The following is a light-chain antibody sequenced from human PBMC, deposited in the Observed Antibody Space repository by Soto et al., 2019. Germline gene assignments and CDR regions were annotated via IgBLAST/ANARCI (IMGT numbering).Light chain of an antibody. CDR2: DAS. Sequence: AIQLTQSPSSLSASVGDRVTITCRASQGISSALAWYQQKPGKAPKLLIYDASSLESGVPSRFSGSGSGTDFTLTISSLPPEDFATHDCQQFNSYSPTFGGGTKVEIK. J-gene: IGKJ4*01. CDR3: QQFNSYSPT. CDR1: QGISSA. V-gene: IGKV1-13*02.